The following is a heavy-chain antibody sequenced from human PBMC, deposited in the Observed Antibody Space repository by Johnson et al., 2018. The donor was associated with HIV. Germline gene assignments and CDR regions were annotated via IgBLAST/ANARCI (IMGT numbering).Heavy chain of an antibody. CDR1: GFTFDDYG. CDR2: INWKGGST. D-gene: IGHD3-9*01. V-gene: IGHV3-20*04. J-gene: IGHJ3*02. Sequence: VQLVESGGGLVQPGGSLRLPCAASGFTFDDYGMSWVRQAPGKGLEWVSGINWKGGSTGYADSVKGRCAISRDNSENTLFLQMNSLRDEDTAVYYCAREEGNYILTRGDAFDIWGQGTMVTVSS. CDR3: AREEGNYILTRGDAFDI.